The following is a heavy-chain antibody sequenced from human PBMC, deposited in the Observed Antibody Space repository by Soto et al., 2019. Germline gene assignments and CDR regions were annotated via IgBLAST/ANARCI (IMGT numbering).Heavy chain of an antibody. CDR3: ARGRYGFWSGHGAFDI. V-gene: IGHV4-31*03. J-gene: IGHJ3*02. Sequence: SETLSLTCTVSGGSISSSGYYWSWIRQHPGKGLEWIGYINHSGSTNYNPSLKSRVTISVDTSKNQFSLKLSSVTAADTAVYYCARGRYGFWSGHGAFDIWGQGTMVTVSS. D-gene: IGHD3-3*01. CDR2: INHSGST. CDR1: GGSISSSGYY.